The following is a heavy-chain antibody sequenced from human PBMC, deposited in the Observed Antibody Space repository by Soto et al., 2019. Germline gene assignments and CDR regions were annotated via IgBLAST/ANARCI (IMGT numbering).Heavy chain of an antibody. V-gene: IGHV4-4*07. CDR2: IYTTGST. J-gene: IGHJ5*02. Sequence: SETLSLTCTVSGGSISSYYWSWIRQPAGRGLEWIGRIYTTGSTIYNPSLKSRITMSVDTSKNQFSLKVSTVTAADTAVYYCARDGAGTTGWFDPWGQGTLVTVSS. CDR3: ARDGAGTTGWFDP. CDR1: GGSISSYY. D-gene: IGHD1-1*01.